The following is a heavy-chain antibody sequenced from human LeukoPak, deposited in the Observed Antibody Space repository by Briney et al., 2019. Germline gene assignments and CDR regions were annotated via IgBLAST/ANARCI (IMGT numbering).Heavy chain of an antibody. CDR1: GFTFSSYG. CDR2: IRYDGSNK. CDR3: AKDRITGSPGGANY. Sequence: GGSLRLSCAASGFTFSSYGMHWVRQAPGKGLAWVAFIRYDGSNKYYADSVKGRFTISRDNSKNTLYLQMNSPRAEDTAVYYCAKDRITGSPGGANYWGQGTLVTVSS. J-gene: IGHJ4*02. D-gene: IGHD1-20*01. V-gene: IGHV3-30*02.